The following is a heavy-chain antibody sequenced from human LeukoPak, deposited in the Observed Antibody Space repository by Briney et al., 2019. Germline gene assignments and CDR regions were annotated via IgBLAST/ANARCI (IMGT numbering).Heavy chain of an antibody. CDR1: GGSINSYY. CDR2: IYYSGSP. D-gene: IGHD6-19*01. J-gene: IGHJ6*02. CDR3: ARSIAVAGIVSDYYYYAMDV. Sequence: PSETLSLTCTVSGGSINSYYWSWIRQPPGKGLEWIGYIYYSGSPNYSPSLKSRVTISVHTSKNKFSLELSSVTAADTAVYYCARSIAVAGIVSDYYYYAMDVWGQGTTVTVSS. V-gene: IGHV4-59*08.